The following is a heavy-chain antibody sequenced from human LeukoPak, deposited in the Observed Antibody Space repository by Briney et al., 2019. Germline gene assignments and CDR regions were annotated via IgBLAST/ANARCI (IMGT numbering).Heavy chain of an antibody. CDR1: GYTFTSYY. D-gene: IGHD1-26*01. CDR3: AREDIVGPTTVFDY. CDR2: INPSDGSI. V-gene: IGHV1-46*01. J-gene: IGHJ4*02. Sequence: ASVKVSCKASGYTFTSYYMHWVRQAPGQGLEWMGIINPSDGSINYAQKFQGRVTMTRDMSTSTVYMELSSLRSEDTAVYYCAREDIVGPTTVFDYWGQGTLVTVSS.